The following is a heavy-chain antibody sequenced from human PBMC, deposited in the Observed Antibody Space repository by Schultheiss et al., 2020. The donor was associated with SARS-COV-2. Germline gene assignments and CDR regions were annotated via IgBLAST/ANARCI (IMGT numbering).Heavy chain of an antibody. D-gene: IGHD3-10*01. V-gene: IGHV1-46*01. CDR2: INPSGGST. CDR3: ARGGFGDYFDY. Sequence: ASVKVSCKASGYTFTSYGISWVRQAPGQGLEWMGIINPSGGSTSYAQKFQGRVTITRDTSASTAYMELSSLRSEDTAVYYCARGGFGDYFDYWGQGTLVTVSS. CDR1: GYTFTSYG. J-gene: IGHJ4*02.